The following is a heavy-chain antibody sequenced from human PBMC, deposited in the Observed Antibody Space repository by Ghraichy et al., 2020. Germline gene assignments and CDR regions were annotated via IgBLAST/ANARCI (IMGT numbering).Heavy chain of an antibody. CDR1: GYTFTGYY. V-gene: IGHV1-2*06. CDR3: ARGRSDCSGGSCYQRQDY. J-gene: IGHJ4*02. D-gene: IGHD2-15*01. CDR2: INPNSGGT. Sequence: ASVKVSCKASGYTFTGYYMHWVRQAPGQGLEWMGRINPNSGGTNYAQKFQGRVTMTRDTSISTAYMELSRLRSDDTAVYYCARGRSDCSGGSCYQRQDYWGQGTLVTVSS.